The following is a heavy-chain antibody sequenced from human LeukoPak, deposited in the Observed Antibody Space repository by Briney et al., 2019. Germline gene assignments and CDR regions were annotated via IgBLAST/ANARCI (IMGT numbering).Heavy chain of an antibody. J-gene: IGHJ3*02. Sequence: SETLSLTCTVSGGSISSYYWSWIRQPPGKGLECIGYIYNSGSTNYNPSLKSRVSISVDTSKNQFSLKLSSVTAADTAVYYCARSAIDAFDIWGQGTKVTVSS. V-gene: IGHV4-59*08. CDR3: ARSAIDAFDI. D-gene: IGHD6-25*01. CDR1: GGSISSYY. CDR2: IYNSGST.